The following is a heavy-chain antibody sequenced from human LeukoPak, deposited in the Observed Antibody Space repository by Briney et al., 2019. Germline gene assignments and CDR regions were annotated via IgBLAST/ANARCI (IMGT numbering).Heavy chain of an antibody. CDR3: ARGYCSGGSCYHIPTRNWLDP. J-gene: IGHJ5*02. CDR1: GYTFTGYY. CDR2: INPNSGGT. D-gene: IGHD2-15*01. Sequence: ASVKVSCKASGYTFTGYYMHWVRQAPGQGLEWMGWINPNSGGTNYAQKFQGRVTMTRDTSISTAYMELSRLRSDDTAVYYCARGYCSGGSCYHIPTRNWLDPWGQGTLVSVSS. V-gene: IGHV1-2*02.